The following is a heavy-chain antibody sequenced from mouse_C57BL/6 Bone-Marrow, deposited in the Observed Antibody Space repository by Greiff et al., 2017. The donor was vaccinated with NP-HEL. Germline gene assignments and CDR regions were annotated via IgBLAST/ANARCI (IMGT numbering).Heavy chain of an antibody. D-gene: IGHD2-4*01. CDR1: GYTFTSYW. CDR2: IDPSDSYT. J-gene: IGHJ3*01. CDR3: ARSRDYDEGAWFAY. Sequence: VKLQQPGAELVMPGASVKLSCKASGYTFTSYWMHWVKQRPGQGLEWIGEIDPSDSYTNYNQKFKGKSTLTVDKSSSTAYMQLSSLTSEDSAVYYCARSRDYDEGAWFAYWGQGTLVTVSA. V-gene: IGHV1-69*01.